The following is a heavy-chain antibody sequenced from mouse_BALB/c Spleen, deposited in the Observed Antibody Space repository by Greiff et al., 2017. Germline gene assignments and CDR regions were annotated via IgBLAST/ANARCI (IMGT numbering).Heavy chain of an antibody. Sequence: EVMLVESGGGLVKPGGSLKLSCAASGFTFSSYAMSWVRQTPEKRLEWVATISSGGSYTYYPDSVKGRFTISRDNAKNTLYLQMTSLRSEDTAMYYCARDDGYGRGYAMDYWGQGTSVTVSS. CDR2: ISSGGSYT. V-gene: IGHV5-9-1*01. CDR1: GFTFSSYA. D-gene: IGHD2-3*01. J-gene: IGHJ4*01. CDR3: ARDDGYGRGYAMDY.